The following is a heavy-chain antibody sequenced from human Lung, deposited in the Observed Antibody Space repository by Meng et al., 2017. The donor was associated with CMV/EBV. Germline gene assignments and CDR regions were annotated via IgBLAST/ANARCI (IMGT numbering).Heavy chain of an antibody. V-gene: IGHV3-21*01. CDR3: ARDNSYGDEYYFDY. CDR2: ISSSSSYI. D-gene: IGHD5-18*01. Sequence: GGSXRLXCAASGFTFSSYSMNWVRQAPGKGLEWVSSISSSSSYIYYADSVKGRFTISRDNAKNSLYLQMNSLRAEDTAVYYCARDNSYGDEYYFDYWGRGXLVTVSS. J-gene: IGHJ4*02. CDR1: GFTFSSYS.